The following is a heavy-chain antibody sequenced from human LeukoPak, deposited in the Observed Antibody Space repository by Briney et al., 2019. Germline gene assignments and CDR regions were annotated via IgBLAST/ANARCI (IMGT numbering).Heavy chain of an antibody. CDR3: ARTEESGYSYRYFGYYYYMDV. V-gene: IGHV4-59*01. Sequence: SETLSLTCIISGGSISDYYWGWIRQPPGKGLEWIGYVHSNGDTDYNPSLKSRVTISVDTSKNQFSLKLSSVTAADTAVYYCARTEESGYSYRYFGYYYYMDVWGKGTTVTVSS. D-gene: IGHD5-18*01. J-gene: IGHJ6*03. CDR2: VHSNGDT. CDR1: GGSISDYY.